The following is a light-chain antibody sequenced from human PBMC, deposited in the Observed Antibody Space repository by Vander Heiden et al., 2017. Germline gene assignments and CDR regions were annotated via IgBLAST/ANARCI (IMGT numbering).Light chain of an antibody. Sequence: DFHMTHSPSSLSASVGDRVTITCQASQDISNYLNWYQQKPGKAPKLLIYDASNLETGVPSRFSGSGSGTDFTFTISSLQPEDIATYYCQQYDNLPWTFGQGTKVEIK. J-gene: IGKJ1*01. V-gene: IGKV1-33*01. CDR3: QQYDNLPWT. CDR1: QDISNY. CDR2: DAS.